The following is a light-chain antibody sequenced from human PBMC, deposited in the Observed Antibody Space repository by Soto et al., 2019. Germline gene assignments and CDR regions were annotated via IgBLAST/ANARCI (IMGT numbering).Light chain of an antibody. CDR1: QSVSSH. J-gene: IGKJ1*01. CDR3: QQRSDWPRT. Sequence: EIVLTQSPATLSLSPGERATLSCRASQSVSSHLAWYQQKPGQAPRLLIYDASNRATGIPARFSGSGSGTDFTLTISSLEPEDFAVYYCQQRSDWPRTFGLGTKVEIK. V-gene: IGKV3-11*01. CDR2: DAS.